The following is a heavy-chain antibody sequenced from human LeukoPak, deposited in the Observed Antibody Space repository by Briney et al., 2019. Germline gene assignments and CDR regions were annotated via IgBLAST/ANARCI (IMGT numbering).Heavy chain of an antibody. J-gene: IGHJ4*02. CDR1: GGSFSDYF. CDR3: ARGEDGTGDYHPTYFDS. Sequence: SETLSLTCAVYGGSFSDYFWNWIRQTPGKGLEWIGEINHGGGTKYNPSLKSRATISVDTSKKQFSLNLTSVTAADTAVYYCARGEDGTGDYHPTYFDSWGQGTLVTVSS. CDR2: INHGGGT. D-gene: IGHD4-17*01. V-gene: IGHV4-34*01.